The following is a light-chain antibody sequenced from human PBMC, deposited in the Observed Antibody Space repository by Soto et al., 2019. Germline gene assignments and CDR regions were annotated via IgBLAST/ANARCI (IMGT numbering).Light chain of an antibody. J-gene: IGKJ5*01. CDR3: QQYGSSVT. CDR2: GAS. Sequence: EVVWTQSPGTLSLSPGERATLSCMASQSVSSSYLAWYQQKPGQAPRLLIYGASSRATGIPDRFSGSGSGTDFTLTISRLEPEDFAVYYCQQYGSSVTFGQGTRLEIK. V-gene: IGKV3-20*01. CDR1: QSVSSSY.